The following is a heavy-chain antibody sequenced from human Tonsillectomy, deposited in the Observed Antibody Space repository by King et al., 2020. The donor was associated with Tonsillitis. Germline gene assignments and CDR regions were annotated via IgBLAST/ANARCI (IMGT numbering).Heavy chain of an antibody. CDR2: INPSGGRT. D-gene: IGHD2-15*01. V-gene: IGHV1-46*03. Sequence: QLVQSGAEVKKPGASVRVSCKASGYTFTNFYIHWVRQAPGQGLEWMGIINPSGGRTSYAQKFQGRVTMTRDTSTRTVYMELSSLRSEDTAVYYCARAKDSVVVEAPDYWGQGTLLTVSS. CDR1: GYTFTNFY. J-gene: IGHJ4*02. CDR3: ARAKDSVVVEAPDY.